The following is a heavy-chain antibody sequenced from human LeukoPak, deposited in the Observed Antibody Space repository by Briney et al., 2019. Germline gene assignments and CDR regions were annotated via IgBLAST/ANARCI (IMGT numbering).Heavy chain of an antibody. D-gene: IGHD6-6*01. CDR1: GFTFRNYA. V-gene: IGHV3-23*01. J-gene: IGHJ6*02. CDR2: ISGSGGST. CDR3: ARESSIAALDYYYGMDV. Sequence: GGSLRLSCAASGFTFRNYAMSWVRQAPGKGLEWVSAISGSGGSTYYADSVKGRFTISRDNSKNTLYLQMNSLRAEDTAVYYCARESSIAALDYYYGMDVWGQGTTVTVSS.